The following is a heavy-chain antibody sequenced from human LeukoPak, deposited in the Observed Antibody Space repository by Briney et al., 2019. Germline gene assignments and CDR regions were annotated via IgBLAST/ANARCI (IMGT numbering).Heavy chain of an antibody. D-gene: IGHD3-9*01. J-gene: IGHJ4*02. CDR2: ISGSGGST. Sequence: GGSLRLSCAASGFTFSNYGMSWVRQAQGKGLEWVSAISGSGGSTYYADSVKGRFTISRDNSKNTLYLQMNSLRAEDTAVYYCAAYYDILTGPDYWGQGTLVTVSS. CDR1: GFTFSNYG. V-gene: IGHV3-23*01. CDR3: AAYYDILTGPDY.